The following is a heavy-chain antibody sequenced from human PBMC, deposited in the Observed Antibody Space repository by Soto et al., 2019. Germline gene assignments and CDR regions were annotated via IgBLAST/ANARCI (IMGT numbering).Heavy chain of an antibody. Sequence: QLQLQESSPGLVKPSETLSLTCTVSGDSISSSSYYWGWIRQPPGKGLDWIGSIYFGWNTYYKPSLKSRVTISVDTSETHFSLELSSVIAAATAVYYCASDSFGDHNWFDPWGQGTLVTVSS. CDR3: ASDSFGDHNWFDP. D-gene: IGHD3-10*01. CDR1: GDSISSSSYY. CDR2: IYFGWNT. V-gene: IGHV4-39*02. J-gene: IGHJ5*02.